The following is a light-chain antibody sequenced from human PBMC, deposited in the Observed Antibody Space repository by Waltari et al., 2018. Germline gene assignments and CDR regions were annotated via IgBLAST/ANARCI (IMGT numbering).Light chain of an antibody. J-gene: IGLJ3*02. CDR2: DIN. Sequence: QSALTQPRSVSGSPGQSVTISCTGTSSYVGANKFFPWYQHHPDNAPKPIIYDINKRPSGVPDRFSGSKSGNTASLTISGLQAEDEADYYCCSCVGRNIYWVFGGGTKLTVL. CDR1: SSYVGANKF. CDR3: CSCVGRNIYWV. V-gene: IGLV2-11*01.